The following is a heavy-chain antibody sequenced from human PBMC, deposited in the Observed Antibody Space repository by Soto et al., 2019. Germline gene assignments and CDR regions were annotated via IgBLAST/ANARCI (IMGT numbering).Heavy chain of an antibody. J-gene: IGHJ4*02. CDR1: GFTFSSYG. V-gene: IGHV3-30*18. D-gene: IGHD3-22*01. CDR3: AKGPHRVMIVVEVDY. Sequence: QVQLVESGGGVVQPGRSLRLSCAASGFTFSSYGMHWVRQAPGKGLEWVAVISYDGSNKYYADSVKGRFTISRDNSKNTLYLQMNSLRADDTAVYYCAKGPHRVMIVVEVDYWGQGTLVTVSS. CDR2: ISYDGSNK.